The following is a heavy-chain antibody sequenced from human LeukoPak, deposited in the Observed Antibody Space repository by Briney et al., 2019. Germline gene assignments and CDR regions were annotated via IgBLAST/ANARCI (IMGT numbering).Heavy chain of an antibody. D-gene: IGHD1-26*01. CDR3: AREGQGSIVGATTYYYYYGMDV. Sequence: GASVKVSCKASGYTFTSYDINWVRQATGQGLEWMGWMNPNSGNTGYAQKFQGRVTMTRNTSISTAYMELSSLRSEDTAVYYCAREGQGSIVGATTYYYYYGMDVWGQGTTVTVSS. V-gene: IGHV1-8*01. J-gene: IGHJ6*02. CDR1: GYTFTSYD. CDR2: MNPNSGNT.